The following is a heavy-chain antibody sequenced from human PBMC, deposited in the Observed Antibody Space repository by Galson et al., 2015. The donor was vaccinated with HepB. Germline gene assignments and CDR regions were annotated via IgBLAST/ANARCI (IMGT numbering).Heavy chain of an antibody. CDR2: IYSGGST. V-gene: IGHV3-66*02. CDR3: ARAYGDFTGYYFDY. Sequence: SLRLPCAASGFTFSSYSMNWVRQAPGKGLEWVSVIYSGGSTYYADSVKGRFTISRDNSKNTLYLQMNSLRAEDTAVYYCARAYGDFTGYYFDYWGQGTLVTVSS. J-gene: IGHJ4*02. CDR1: GFTFSSYS. D-gene: IGHD4-17*01.